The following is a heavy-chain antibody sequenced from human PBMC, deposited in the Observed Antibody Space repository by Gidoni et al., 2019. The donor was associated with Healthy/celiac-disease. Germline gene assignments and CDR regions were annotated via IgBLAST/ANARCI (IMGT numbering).Heavy chain of an antibody. CDR3: AKADCSGGSCYHFDY. V-gene: IGHV3-9*01. CDR1: GFTFDDYA. CDR2: ISWNSGSI. D-gene: IGHD2-15*01. Sequence: EVQLVESGGGLVQPGRSLRLSCAASGFTFDDYAMHWVRQATGKGREWFSGISWNSGSIGYADSVKGLFTISRDNAKNSLYLQMNSLRAEDTALYYCAKADCSGGSCYHFDYWGQGTLVTVSS. J-gene: IGHJ4*02.